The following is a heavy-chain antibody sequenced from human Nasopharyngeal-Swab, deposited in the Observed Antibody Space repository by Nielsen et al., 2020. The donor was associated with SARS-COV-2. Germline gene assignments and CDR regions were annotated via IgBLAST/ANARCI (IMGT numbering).Heavy chain of an antibody. CDR1: GFSFSDSW. Sequence: GESLKISCEVSGFSFSDSWIHWVRQAPGKGLVWVSRINSDGSHTGYADSVKGRFTISRDNAKSMLYLQMNSLRAEDTAVYYCAVGQHAGAFDYWGQGTLVTVSS. D-gene: IGHD1-26*01. J-gene: IGHJ4*02. V-gene: IGHV3-74*01. CDR3: AVGQHAGAFDY. CDR2: INSDGSHT.